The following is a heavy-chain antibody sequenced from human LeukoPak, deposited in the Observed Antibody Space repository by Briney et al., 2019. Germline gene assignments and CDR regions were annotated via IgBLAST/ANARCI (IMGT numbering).Heavy chain of an antibody. Sequence: ASVKVSCKASGYTFTSYYMHWVRQAPGQGLEWMGMINPSGGSTSYAQKFQGRVTMTRDMSTGTVYMELSSLRSEDTAVYYCARANHHRFDYWGQGTLVTVSS. V-gene: IGHV1-46*01. CDR3: ARANHHRFDY. J-gene: IGHJ4*02. D-gene: IGHD1-14*01. CDR1: GYTFTSYY. CDR2: INPSGGST.